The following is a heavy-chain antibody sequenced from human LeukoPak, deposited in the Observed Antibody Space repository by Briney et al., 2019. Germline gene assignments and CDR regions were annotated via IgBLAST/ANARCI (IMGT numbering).Heavy chain of an antibody. Sequence: PGGSLRLSCAACGFTFRNAWMSWVRQAPGKGLKWVGRIKSKTDGGTTDYAAPVKGRFTISRDDSKNTLYLQMNSLKTEDTAVHYCTTEGLTSWFDPWGQGTLVTVSS. CDR1: GFTFRNAW. CDR2: IKSKTDGGTT. J-gene: IGHJ5*02. D-gene: IGHD1-1*01. V-gene: IGHV3-15*01. CDR3: TTEGLTSWFDP.